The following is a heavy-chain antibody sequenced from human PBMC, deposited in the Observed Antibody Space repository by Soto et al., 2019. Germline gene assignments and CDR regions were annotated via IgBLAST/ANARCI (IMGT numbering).Heavy chain of an antibody. CDR3: TTVSESLWFGEGGYYYYGMDV. V-gene: IGHV3-15*07. CDR2: IKSKTDGGTT. J-gene: IGHJ6*02. Sequence: GGSLRLSCAASGFTFSNAWMNWVRQAPGKGLEWVGRIKSKTDGGTTDYAAPVKGRFTISRDDSKNTLYLQMNSLKTEDTAVYYCTTVSESLWFGEGGYYYYGMDVWGQGTTVTVSS. CDR1: GFTFSNAW. D-gene: IGHD3-10*01.